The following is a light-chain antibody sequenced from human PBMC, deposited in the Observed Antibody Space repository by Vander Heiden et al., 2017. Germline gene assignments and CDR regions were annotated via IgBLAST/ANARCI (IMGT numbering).Light chain of an antibody. CDR1: ALPKQY. J-gene: IGLJ2*01. CDR3: QSADSSGADVV. V-gene: IGLV3-25*03. CDR2: KDR. Sequence: SYELTQPPSVSVSPGQPARITCSGDALPKQYAFWYQQKPGQAPVLVMYKDRERASGIPDRCSGSSSGTTVTLTISGVQAEDEADYYCQSADSSGADVVFGGGTKLTVL.